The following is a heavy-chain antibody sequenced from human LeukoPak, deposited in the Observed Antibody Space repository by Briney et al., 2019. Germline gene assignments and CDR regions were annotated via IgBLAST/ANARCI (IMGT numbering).Heavy chain of an antibody. CDR1: GFTFSSYG. V-gene: IGHV3-23*01. CDR3: AREVSYDSSGYPNWFDP. D-gene: IGHD3-22*01. CDR2: MSGSGSST. Sequence: GGSLRLSCAASGFTFSSYGMSWVRQAPGKGLEWVSGMSGSGSSTYYADSVKGRFTISRDNSKNTLYLQMNSLRAEDTAVYYCAREVSYDSSGYPNWFDPWGQGTLVTVSS. J-gene: IGHJ5*02.